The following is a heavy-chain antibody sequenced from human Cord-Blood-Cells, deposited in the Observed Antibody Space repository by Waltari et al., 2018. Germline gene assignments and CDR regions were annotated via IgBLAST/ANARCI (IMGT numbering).Heavy chain of an antibody. Sequence: QLQLQESGPGLVKPSETLSLTCTVSGGSICSSSYYWGWIRQPPGKGLEWIGSIYYSGSTSYNPSLKSRVTISVDTSKNQFSLKLSSVTAADTAVYYCASIAVAGLLFDYWGQGTLVTVSS. CDR2: IYYSGST. D-gene: IGHD6-19*01. J-gene: IGHJ4*02. CDR3: ASIAVAGLLFDY. CDR1: GGSICSSSYY. V-gene: IGHV4-39*01.